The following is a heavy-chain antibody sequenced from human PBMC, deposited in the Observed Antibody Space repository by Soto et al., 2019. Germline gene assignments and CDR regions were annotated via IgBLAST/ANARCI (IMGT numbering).Heavy chain of an antibody. CDR1: GFTFSSYA. J-gene: IGHJ4*02. Sequence: GESLKISCAASGFTFSSYAMSWVRQAPGKGLEWVSAISGSGGSTYYADSVKGRFTISRDNSKNTLYLQMNSLRAEDTAVYYCAKTVQLWLLGYWGQGTLVTVSS. V-gene: IGHV3-23*01. D-gene: IGHD5-18*01. CDR3: AKTVQLWLLGY. CDR2: ISGSGGST.